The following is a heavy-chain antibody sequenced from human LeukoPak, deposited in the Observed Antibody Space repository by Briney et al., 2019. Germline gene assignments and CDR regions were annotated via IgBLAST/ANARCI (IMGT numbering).Heavy chain of an antibody. D-gene: IGHD3-22*01. CDR3: ARPYYDSSGFY. V-gene: IGHV3-7*01. CDR2: IKQDGSEK. Sequence: GGSLRLSCAASGFTFSNYWMSWVRQAPGKGLEWVANIKQDGSEKYYVDSVKGRFTISRDNAKNSLFLQMSSLRAEDTAVYYCARPYYDSSGFYWGQGSLITVSS. CDR1: GFTFSNYW. J-gene: IGHJ4*02.